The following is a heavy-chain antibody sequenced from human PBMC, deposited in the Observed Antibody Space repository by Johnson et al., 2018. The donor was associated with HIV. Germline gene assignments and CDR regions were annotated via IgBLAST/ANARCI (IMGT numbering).Heavy chain of an antibody. CDR3: ARGKKQWLDEDAFDI. CDR1: GFTFTFYW. J-gene: IGHJ3*02. CDR2: INSDGSST. D-gene: IGHD6-19*01. Sequence: VQLVESGGGLVKPGGSQRLSCAASGFTFTFYWMSWVRQSPGKGLVWVSRINSDGSSTSYADSVKGRFTISRDNAKNTLYLQMNSLRAEDTAVYYCARGKKQWLDEDAFDIWGQGTMVTVSS. V-gene: IGHV3-74*02.